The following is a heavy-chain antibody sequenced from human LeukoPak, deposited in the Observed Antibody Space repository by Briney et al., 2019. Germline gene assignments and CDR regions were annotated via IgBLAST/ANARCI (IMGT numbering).Heavy chain of an antibody. V-gene: IGHV3-23*01. CDR3: AKDADFWNGYSYYYYYYGMDV. CDR2: ISGSGGST. Sequence: GGSLRLSCAASGFTFSSYAMSWVRQAPGKGLEWVSAISGSGGSTYYADSVKGRFTISRDNSKNTLYLQMNSLRAEDTAVYYCAKDADFWNGYSYYYYYYGMDVWGQGTTVTVSS. J-gene: IGHJ6*02. CDR1: GFTFSSYA. D-gene: IGHD3-3*01.